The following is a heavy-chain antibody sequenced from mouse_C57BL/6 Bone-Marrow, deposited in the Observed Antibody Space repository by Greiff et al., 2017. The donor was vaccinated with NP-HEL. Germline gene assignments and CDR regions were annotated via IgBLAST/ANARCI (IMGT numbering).Heavy chain of an antibody. V-gene: IGHV1-81*01. J-gene: IGHJ3*01. Sequence: VQLQQSGAELARPGASVKLSCKASGYTFTSYGISWVKQRTGQGLEWIGEIYPRRGNTYYNEKFKGKATLTADKSSSTAYMELRSLTSEDSAVYFCARSEGPPWFAYWGQGTLVTVSA. CDR1: GYTFTSYG. CDR3: ARSEGPPWFAY. D-gene: IGHD3-3*01. CDR2: IYPRRGNT.